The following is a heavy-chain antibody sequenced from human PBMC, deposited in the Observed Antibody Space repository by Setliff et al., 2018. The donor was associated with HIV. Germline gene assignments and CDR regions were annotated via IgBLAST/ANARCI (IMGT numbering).Heavy chain of an antibody. CDR2: IIPVFGTA. CDR1: GGAFNSYA. Sequence: SVKVSCKASGGAFNSYAINWVRQAPGQGLEWMGGIIPVFGTANYAQNFQGRVTITADESTSTAYMELSSLRSEDTAVYYCARGMYSSGWYDAFDIWGQGTMVTVSS. D-gene: IGHD6-19*01. V-gene: IGHV1-69*13. CDR3: ARGMYSSGWYDAFDI. J-gene: IGHJ3*02.